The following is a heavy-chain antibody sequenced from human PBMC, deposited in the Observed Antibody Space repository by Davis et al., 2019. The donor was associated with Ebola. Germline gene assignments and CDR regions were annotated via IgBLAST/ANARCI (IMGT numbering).Heavy chain of an antibody. Sequence: PSETLSLTCTVSGGSIGSSGYYWGWIRQAPGKGLECIGNIYYSGSTYHNPSLKSRVTISVDTSKNQFSLKLSSVTAADTAVYYCARGQYSSSSRLQGNWFDPWGQGTLVTVSS. J-gene: IGHJ5*02. D-gene: IGHD6-6*01. V-gene: IGHV4-39*01. CDR1: GGSIGSSGYY. CDR3: ARGQYSSSSRLQGNWFDP. CDR2: IYYSGST.